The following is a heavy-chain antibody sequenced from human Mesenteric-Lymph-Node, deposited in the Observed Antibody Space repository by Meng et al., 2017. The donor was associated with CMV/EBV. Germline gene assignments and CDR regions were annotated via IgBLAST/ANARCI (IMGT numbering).Heavy chain of an antibody. CDR3: ARDEKVGSGMY. V-gene: IGHV4-39*07. J-gene: IGHJ4*02. D-gene: IGHD1-26*01. CDR1: GGSISSSSYY. Sequence: SETLSLTYTVSGGSISSSSYYWGWIRQPPGKGLEWIGSIYYSGSTYYNPSLKSRVTISVDTSKNQFSLKLSSVTAADTAVYYCARDEKVGSGMYWGQGTLVTVSS. CDR2: IYYSGST.